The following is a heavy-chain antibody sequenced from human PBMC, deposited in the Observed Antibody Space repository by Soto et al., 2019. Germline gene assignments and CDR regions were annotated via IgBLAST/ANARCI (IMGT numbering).Heavy chain of an antibody. CDR1: GFTFSSYS. D-gene: IGHD3-10*01. V-gene: IGHV3-48*01. CDR2: ISSSSSTI. Sequence: GGSLRLSCAASGFTFSSYSMNLVRQAPGKGLEWVSYISSSSSTIYYADSVKGRFTISRDNAKNSLYLQMNSLRAEDTAVYYCARDRVVGDGSGSYYTPLGFDIWGQGTMVTVSS. CDR3: ARDRVVGDGSGSYYTPLGFDI. J-gene: IGHJ3*02.